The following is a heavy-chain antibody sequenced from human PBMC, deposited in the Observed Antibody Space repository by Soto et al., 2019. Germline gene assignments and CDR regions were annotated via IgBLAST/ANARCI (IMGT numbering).Heavy chain of an antibody. CDR2: ISAYNGNT. V-gene: IGHV1-18*01. D-gene: IGHD5-12*01. Sequence: QVQLVQSGAEVTKPGASVKVSCKASGYTFTSYGISWVRQAPGQGLEGMGWISAYNGNTNYAQKLQVRVTMTTDTTTRTAYRELRSLRSDDTAVYYCASGYSGYEVAFDIWGQGTMVTVSS. J-gene: IGHJ3*02. CDR3: ASGYSGYEVAFDI. CDR1: GYTFTSYG.